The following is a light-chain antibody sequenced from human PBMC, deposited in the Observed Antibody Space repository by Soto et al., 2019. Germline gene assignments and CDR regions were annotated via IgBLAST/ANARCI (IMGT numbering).Light chain of an antibody. CDR2: DAS. J-gene: IGKJ4*01. Sequence: EFVLTQSPGTLSLSPGERATLSCRASQTVRNNYLAWYQQKPGQAPRLLIYDASSRATGIPDRFSGSGSGTDFTLTISSLEPEDFAFYYCQQRNSWPLTFGGGTKVDI. V-gene: IGKV3D-20*02. CDR3: QQRNSWPLT. CDR1: QTVRNNY.